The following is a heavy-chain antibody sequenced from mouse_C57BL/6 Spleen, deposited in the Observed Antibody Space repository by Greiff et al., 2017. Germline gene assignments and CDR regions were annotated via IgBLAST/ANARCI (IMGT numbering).Heavy chain of an antibody. CDR3: ARLLERFDY. CDR1: GYSITSGYY. D-gene: IGHD1-1*01. Sequence: EVKLQESGPGLVKPSQSLSLTCSVTGYSITSGYYWNWIRQFPGNKLEWMGYISYDGSNNYNPSLKNRISITRDTSKNQCFLKLNSVTTEDTATYYCARLLERFDYWGQGTTLTVSS. V-gene: IGHV3-6*01. CDR2: ISYDGSN. J-gene: IGHJ2*01.